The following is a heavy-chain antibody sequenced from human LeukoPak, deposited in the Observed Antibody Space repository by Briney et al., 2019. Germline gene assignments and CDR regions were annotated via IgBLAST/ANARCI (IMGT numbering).Heavy chain of an antibody. CDR2: ISYDGSNK. D-gene: IGHD3-22*01. Sequence: GGSLRLFCAASGFTFSSYGMHWVRQAPGKGLEWVAVISYDGSNKYYADSVKGRFTISRDNSKNTLYLQMNSLRAEDTAVYYCAKSMISYYYDSSGYLDGAFDIWGQGTMVTVSS. CDR3: AKSMISYYYDSSGYLDGAFDI. J-gene: IGHJ3*02. V-gene: IGHV3-30*18. CDR1: GFTFSSYG.